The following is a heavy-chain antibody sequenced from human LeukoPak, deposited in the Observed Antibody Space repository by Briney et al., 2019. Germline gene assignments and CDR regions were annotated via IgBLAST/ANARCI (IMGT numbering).Heavy chain of an antibody. CDR2: INTDGTST. V-gene: IGHV3-74*01. Sequence: GGSLRLSCVASGFSFRSYWMYWVRQAPGKGLVWVSHINTDGTSTNYADSVKGRFTVSRDNAKKTLYLQMNTLRVEDTAVYYCARDLWLGDYWGQGTLVTVSS. CDR1: GFSFRSYW. D-gene: IGHD6-19*01. CDR3: ARDLWLGDY. J-gene: IGHJ4*02.